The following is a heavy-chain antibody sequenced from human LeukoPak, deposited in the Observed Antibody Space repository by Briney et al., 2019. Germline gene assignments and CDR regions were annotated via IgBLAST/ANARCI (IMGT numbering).Heavy chain of an antibody. J-gene: IGHJ4*02. CDR3: AKVGTRELQRVFEN. CDR1: GFTFSDYW. D-gene: IGHD1-7*01. CDR2: VGRDGSEK. Sequence: GGSLRLSCAASGFTFSDYWMTWVRQVPGKGLEWVAHVGRDGSEKNYMDSVEGRFTISRDTAKKSLDLEMNRLRVEDTGLYFCAKVGTRELQRVFENWGQGTLVTVSS. V-gene: IGHV3-7*01.